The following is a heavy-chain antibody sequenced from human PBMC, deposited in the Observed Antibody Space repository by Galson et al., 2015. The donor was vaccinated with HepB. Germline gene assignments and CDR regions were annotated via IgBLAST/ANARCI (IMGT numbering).Heavy chain of an antibody. J-gene: IGHJ5*02. CDR3: TTDVYFSSYWSWLDP. CDR2: IKSKTDGGTT. D-gene: IGHD2-2*01. CDR1: GFAFNNAW. Sequence: SLRLSCAASGFAFNNAWMNWVRQAPGKGLEWVGRIKSKTDGGTTEYAAPVKGRFTISRYDSRNTLYLQMHSLKTDDTAVYYCTTDVYFSSYWSWLDPWGQGTLVTVSS. V-gene: IGHV3-15*01.